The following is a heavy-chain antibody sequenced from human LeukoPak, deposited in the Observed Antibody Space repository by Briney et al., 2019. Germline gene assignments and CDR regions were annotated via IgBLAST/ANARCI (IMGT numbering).Heavy chain of an antibody. V-gene: IGHV3-23*01. CDR1: GFTFSSYA. CDR3: ANDGMEIRAWQWLVPPIDY. D-gene: IGHD6-19*01. J-gene: IGHJ4*02. CDR2: ISGSGGST. Sequence: GGSLTLSCAASGFTFSSYAMSWVRQAPGKGLEWVSAISGSGGSTYYADSVKGRFTISRDNSKNTLYLQMNSLRAEDTAVYYCANDGMEIRAWQWLVPPIDYWGQGTLVTVSS.